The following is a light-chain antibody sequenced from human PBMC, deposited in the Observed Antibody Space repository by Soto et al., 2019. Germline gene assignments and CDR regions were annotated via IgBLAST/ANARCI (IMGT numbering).Light chain of an antibody. CDR2: EVS. CDR1: SSDVGSYNR. V-gene: IGLV2-18*02. CDR3: SSYTSSSNVV. J-gene: IGLJ2*01. Sequence: QSVLTQPPSVSGSPGQSVTISCTGTSSDVGSYNRVSWYQQPPGTAPKLMIYEVSNRPSGVPDRFSGSKSGNTASLTISGLQAEDEADYYCSSYTSSSNVVFGGGTKL.